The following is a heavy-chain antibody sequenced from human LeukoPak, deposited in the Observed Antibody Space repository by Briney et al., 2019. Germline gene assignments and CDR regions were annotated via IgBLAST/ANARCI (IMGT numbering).Heavy chain of an antibody. J-gene: IGHJ4*02. CDR2: ISWNSGSI. Sequence: GGSLRLSCAASGFTFDDYAMHWVRQAPGKGLEWVSGISWNSGSIGYADSVKGRFTISRDNAKNSLYLQMNSLRAEDTAVYYCARRYFDYWGQGTLVTVSS. V-gene: IGHV3-9*01. CDR1: GFTFDDYA. CDR3: ARRYFDY.